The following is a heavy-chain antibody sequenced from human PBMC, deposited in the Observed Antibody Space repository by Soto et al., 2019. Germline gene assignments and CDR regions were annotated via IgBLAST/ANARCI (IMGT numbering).Heavy chain of an antibody. CDR3: ARVDTAMVIDY. CDR1: GDSISSSSYD. CDR2: IYYSGST. V-gene: IGHV4-39*01. D-gene: IGHD5-18*01. Sequence: SETLALTCTVSGDSISSSSYDWGWIRQPPGKGLEWIGSIYYSGSTYYNPSLKSRVTISVDTSKNQFSLKLSSVTAADTAVYYCARVDTAMVIDYWGQGTLVTVSS. J-gene: IGHJ4*02.